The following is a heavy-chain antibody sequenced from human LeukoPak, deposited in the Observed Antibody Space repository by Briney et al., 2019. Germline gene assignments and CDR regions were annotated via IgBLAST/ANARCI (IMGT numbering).Heavy chain of an antibody. CDR1: GFTFSSYA. D-gene: IGHD3-22*01. Sequence: GGSLRLSCAASGFTFSSYAMSWVRQAPGKGLEWVSAISGSGGSTYYADSVKGRFTISRDNSKNTLYLQMNSLRAEDTAVYYCANSVVINTDAFDIWGQGTMVTVSS. J-gene: IGHJ3*02. CDR2: ISGSGGST. V-gene: IGHV3-23*01. CDR3: ANSVVINTDAFDI.